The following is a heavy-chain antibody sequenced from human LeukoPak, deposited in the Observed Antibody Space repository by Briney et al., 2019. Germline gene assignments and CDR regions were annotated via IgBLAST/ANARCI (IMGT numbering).Heavy chain of an antibody. J-gene: IGHJ4*02. D-gene: IGHD6-19*01. V-gene: IGHV3-48*01. Sequence: GGSLRLSCAASGFTVSSNYMSWVRQAPGKGLEWVSYISSSSSTIYYADSVKGRFTISRDNAKNSLYLQMNSLRAEDTAVYYCAYPGVAVAGTYWGQGTLVTVSS. CDR2: ISSSSSTI. CDR1: GFTVSSNY. CDR3: AYPGVAVAGTY.